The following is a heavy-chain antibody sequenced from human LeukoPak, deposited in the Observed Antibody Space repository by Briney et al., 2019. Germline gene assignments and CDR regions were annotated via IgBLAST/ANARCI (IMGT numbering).Heavy chain of an antibody. CDR1: GDSVSSNTAS. CDR2: TYYRSKWYH. Sequence: SQTLSLTCVVSGDSVSSNTASWNWIRQSPSRGLEWLGRTYYRSKWYHDSAESVKSRLTINPDTSRNHFSLQLSSVTPEDTAVYYCARGASGWHVSVFDPWGQGTLVTVSS. CDR3: ARGASGWHVSVFDP. J-gene: IGHJ5*02. V-gene: IGHV6-1*01. D-gene: IGHD5/OR15-5a*01.